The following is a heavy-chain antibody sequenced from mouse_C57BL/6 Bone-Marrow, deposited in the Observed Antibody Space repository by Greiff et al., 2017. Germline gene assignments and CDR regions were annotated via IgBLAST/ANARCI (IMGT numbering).Heavy chain of an antibody. D-gene: IGHD2-4*01. CDR3: TTYDYDDGDY. J-gene: IGHJ2*01. CDR1: GYTFTSYW. CDR2: IYPGNSDT. Sequence: EVQLQQSGTVLVRPGASVKMSCKTSGYTFTSYWMHWVKQRPVQGLEWIGAIYPGNSDTSYNQKFKGKAKLTAVTSASTAYMELSSLTNEDSAVYYCTTYDYDDGDYWGQGTTLTVSS. V-gene: IGHV1-5*01.